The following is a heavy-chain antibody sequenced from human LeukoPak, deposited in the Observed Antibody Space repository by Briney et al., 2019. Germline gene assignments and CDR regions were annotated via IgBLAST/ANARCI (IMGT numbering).Heavy chain of an antibody. CDR1: AFTFSTNA. J-gene: IGHJ4*02. D-gene: IGHD3-10*01. CDR2: ISGRGGST. V-gene: IGHV3-23*01. CDR3: AKIPLGSHWVDFDY. Sequence: SGRSLRLSCAASAFTFSTNAMSSVRQAPGNGLELVSGISGRGGSTYYADSVKGRFTISRDNSQNTLYLQMNSLRGEDSAVYYCAKIPLGSHWVDFDYWGQGTLVAVSS.